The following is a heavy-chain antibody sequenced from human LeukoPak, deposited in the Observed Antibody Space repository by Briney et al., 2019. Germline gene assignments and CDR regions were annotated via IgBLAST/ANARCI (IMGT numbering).Heavy chain of an antibody. CDR3: ARHRTIYYDSSGYWV. CDR2: FYYGGST. Sequence: SETLSLTCSVSGGPISSSSYYWGWIRQPPGKGLEWIGSFYYGGSTYYNPSLKSRVTISVDTSKNQFSLKLSSATAADTAVYYCARHRTIYYDSSGYWVWGQGTLVTVSS. D-gene: IGHD3-22*01. J-gene: IGHJ4*02. CDR1: GGPISSSSYY. V-gene: IGHV4-39*01.